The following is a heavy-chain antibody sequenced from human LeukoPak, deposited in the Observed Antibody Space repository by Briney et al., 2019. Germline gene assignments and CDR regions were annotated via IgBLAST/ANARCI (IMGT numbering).Heavy chain of an antibody. J-gene: IGHJ4*02. V-gene: IGHV4-39*07. Sequence: PSETLSLTCTVSGGSISSSSYYWGWIRQPPGKGLEWIGSIYYSGSTYYNPSLKSRVTISVDTSKNQFSLKLSSVTAADTAVYYCARLMTTVTFDYWGQGTLVTVSS. CDR3: ARLMTTVTFDY. CDR1: GGSISSSSYY. CDR2: IYYSGST. D-gene: IGHD4-17*01.